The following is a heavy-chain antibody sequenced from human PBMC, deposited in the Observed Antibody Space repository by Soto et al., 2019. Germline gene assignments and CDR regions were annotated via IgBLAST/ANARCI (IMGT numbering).Heavy chain of an antibody. CDR2: IYYSGST. J-gene: IGHJ3*02. V-gene: IGHV4-30-4*01. D-gene: IGHD6-6*01. CDR3: ARARSSPATDAFDI. CDR1: GGSISSDDYY. Sequence: SETLSLTCTVSGGSISSDDYYWSRIRQAPGKGLEWIGYIYYSGSTYYNPSLKSRVTLSVDTSKNQFSLKLSSVTAADTAVYYCARARSSPATDAFDIWGQGTMVTVS.